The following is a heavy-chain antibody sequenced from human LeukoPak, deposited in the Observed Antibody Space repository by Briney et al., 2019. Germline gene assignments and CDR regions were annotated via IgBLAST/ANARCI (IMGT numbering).Heavy chain of an antibody. CDR1: GFTFSGAW. CDR3: AVGGPEY. CDR2: IKQDGSEK. J-gene: IGHJ4*02. V-gene: IGHV3-7*03. Sequence: GGSLRLSCTASGFTFSGAWMTWVRQAPGKGLEWVANIKQDGSEKYYVDSVKGRFTISRDNARNSLYLQMNSLKTEDTAVYYCAVGGPEYWGQGTLVTVSS.